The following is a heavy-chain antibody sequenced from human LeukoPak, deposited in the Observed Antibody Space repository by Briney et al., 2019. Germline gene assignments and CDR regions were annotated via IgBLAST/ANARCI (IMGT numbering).Heavy chain of an antibody. CDR1: GYTFTSYA. CDR2: INPNSGGT. CDR3: ARGERWLPLA. J-gene: IGHJ4*02. V-gene: IGHV1-2*02. D-gene: IGHD5-24*01. Sequence: ASVKVSCKASGYTFTSYAISWVRQAPGQGLEWMGWINPNSGGTNYAQKFQGRVTMTRDTSISTAYMELSRLRSDDTAVYYCARGERWLPLAWGQGTLVTVSS.